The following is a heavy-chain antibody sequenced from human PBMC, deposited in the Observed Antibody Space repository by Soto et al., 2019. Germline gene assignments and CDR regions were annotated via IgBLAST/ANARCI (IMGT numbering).Heavy chain of an antibody. Sequence: EVQLLESGGGLVQPGGSLRLSCAASGFTFSSYAMSWVRQTPGNGLESVSLISGNDDSTYYVDSVKGRFTISRDNSKNTLFLQMNSLRAEDTAVYYCAKARGASKRDAFHIWGQGTMVTVSS. CDR1: GFTFSSYA. CDR2: ISGNDDST. V-gene: IGHV3-23*01. CDR3: AKARGASKRDAFHI. J-gene: IGHJ3*02. D-gene: IGHD5-12*01.